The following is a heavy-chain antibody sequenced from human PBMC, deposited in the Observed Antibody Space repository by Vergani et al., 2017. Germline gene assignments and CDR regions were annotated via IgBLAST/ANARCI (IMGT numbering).Heavy chain of an antibody. CDR3: TVAGGAPLRLDT. V-gene: IGHV1-24*01. CDR2: FDPEDGKS. Sequence: VLLVQSGAEVREPGASVKVSCQVSGYSLPELSLHWVRQAPGKGLEWMGGFDPEDGKSIYAQNFQGIVTMTEDASTYKGYMELSSLRSEDTAIYYCTVAGGAPLRLDTWGQGTLVTVSS. J-gene: IGHJ5*02. D-gene: IGHD1-26*01. CDR1: GYSLPELS.